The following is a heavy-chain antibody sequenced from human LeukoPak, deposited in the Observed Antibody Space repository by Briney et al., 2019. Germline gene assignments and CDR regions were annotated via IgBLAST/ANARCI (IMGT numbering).Heavy chain of an antibody. CDR2: ISYDGSNK. V-gene: IGHV3-30-3*01. J-gene: IGHJ4*02. Sequence: GGSLRLSCAASGFTLSSYAMHWVRQAPGKGLEWVAVISYDGSNKYYADSVKGRFTISRDNSKNTLYLQMNSLRAEDTAVYYCARGGVVVPAAIDYWGQGTLVTVSS. CDR3: ARGGVVVPAAIDY. D-gene: IGHD2-2*02. CDR1: GFTLSSYA.